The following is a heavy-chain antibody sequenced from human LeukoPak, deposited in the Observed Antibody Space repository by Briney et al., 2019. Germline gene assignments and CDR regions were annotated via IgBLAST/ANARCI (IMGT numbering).Heavy chain of an antibody. CDR1: GFTFTSYG. CDR3: AKPSGNYFPFDY. D-gene: IGHD2/OR15-2a*01. Sequence: GGSLRLSCAASGFTFTSYGMSWVRQAPGKGLEWVSSISGTGGSPYYADSVKGRFTISRDNSENTVYLQMNSLRAEDTAVYYCAKPSGNYFPFDYWGQGTQVTVSS. V-gene: IGHV3-23*01. J-gene: IGHJ4*02. CDR2: ISGTGGSP.